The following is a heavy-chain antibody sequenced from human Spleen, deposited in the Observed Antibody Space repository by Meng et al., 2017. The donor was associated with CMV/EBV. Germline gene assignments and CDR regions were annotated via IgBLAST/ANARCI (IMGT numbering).Heavy chain of an antibody. V-gene: IGHV1-18*01. J-gene: IGHJ4*02. D-gene: IGHD2-2*01. CDR3: ARVDGGGVVVPAAILT. Sequence: GYPFASYGISWVRQAPGQGLEWMGWISSYNGNTHYAQKLQGRVTMTTDTSTSTAYMELRSLRSDDTAVYYCARVDGGGVVVPAAILTWGQGTLVTVSS. CDR1: GYPFASYG. CDR2: ISSYNGNT.